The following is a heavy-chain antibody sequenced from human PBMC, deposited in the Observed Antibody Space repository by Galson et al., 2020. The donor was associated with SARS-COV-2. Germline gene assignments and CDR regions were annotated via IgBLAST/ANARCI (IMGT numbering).Heavy chain of an antibody. Sequence: GSLRLSCAASGFTFSGSAIHWVRQASGKGLEWVGRIKSKANSYATAYAASVKGRFTMSRADSKNTAYLQMNSLKTEDTALYYCTSGYCSSSTCYPEFDPWGQGTLGTVTP. V-gene: IGHV3-73*01. D-gene: IGHD2-2*01. CDR2: IKSKANSYAT. CDR1: GFTFSGSA. CDR3: TSGYCSSSTCYPEFDP. J-gene: IGHJ5*02.